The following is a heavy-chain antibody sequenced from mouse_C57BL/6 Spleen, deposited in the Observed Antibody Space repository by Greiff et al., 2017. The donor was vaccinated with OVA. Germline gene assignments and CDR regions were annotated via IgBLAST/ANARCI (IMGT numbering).Heavy chain of an antibody. CDR2: IDPENGDT. CDR1: GYNIKDDY. V-gene: IGHV14-4*01. Sequence: VQLQQSGAELVRPGASVKLSCTASGYNIKDDYMHWVKQRPEQGLEWIGWIDPENGDTEYDSKFKGKATITADTSSNTAYLQLSSLTSEDTAVYYCTAYDYGSSPFAYWGQGTLVTVSA. CDR3: TAYDYGSSPFAY. J-gene: IGHJ3*01. D-gene: IGHD1-1*01.